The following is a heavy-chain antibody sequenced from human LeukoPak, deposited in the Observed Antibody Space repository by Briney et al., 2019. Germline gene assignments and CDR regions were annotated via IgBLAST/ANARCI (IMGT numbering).Heavy chain of an antibody. CDR2: IYPGDSDT. J-gene: IGHJ5*02. D-gene: IGHD2-2*01. V-gene: IGHV5-51*01. CDR1: GYSFTSYW. Sequence: PGGSLRLSCKGSGYSFTSYWIGWVRQMPGKGLEWMGIIYPGDSDTRYSPSFQGQVTISADKSISTAYLQWSSLKASDTAMYYCARLQYCSSTSCYGWFDPWGQGTLVTVSS. CDR3: ARLQYCSSTSCYGWFDP.